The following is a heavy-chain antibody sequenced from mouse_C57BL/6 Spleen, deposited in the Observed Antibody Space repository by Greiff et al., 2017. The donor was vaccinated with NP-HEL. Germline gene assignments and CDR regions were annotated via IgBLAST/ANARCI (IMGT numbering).Heavy chain of an antibody. J-gene: IGHJ2*01. Sequence: EVQRVESGGGLVQPGGSLSLSCAASGFTFTDYYMSWVRQPPGKALEWLGFIRNKANGYKTEYSASVKGRFTISRDNSQSILYLQMNALRAEDSATYYCARSHSLYYFDYWGQGTTLTVSS. V-gene: IGHV7-3*01. CDR3: ARSHSLYYFDY. CDR2: IRNKANGYKT. CDR1: GFTFTDYY.